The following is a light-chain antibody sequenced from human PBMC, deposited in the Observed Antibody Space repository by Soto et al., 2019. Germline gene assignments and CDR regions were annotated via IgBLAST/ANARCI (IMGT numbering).Light chain of an antibody. Sequence: EIVLTQSPGTLSLSPGERATLSCRASQSVRSNLAWYQHKPGQAPSLLIYGAFTRATGIPARFSGTGSGTEFTLTISSLQSEDFALYYCQQYNDWPLTFGQGTKVEV. CDR3: QQYNDWPLT. J-gene: IGKJ1*01. CDR2: GAF. CDR1: QSVRSN. V-gene: IGKV3-15*01.